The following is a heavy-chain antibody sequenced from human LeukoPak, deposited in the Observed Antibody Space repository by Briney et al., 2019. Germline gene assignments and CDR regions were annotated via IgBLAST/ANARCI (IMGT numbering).Heavy chain of an antibody. CDR3: ARDSSYDSSGYYRNDAFDI. J-gene: IGHJ3*02. CDR1: GYTFTSYG. D-gene: IGHD3-22*01. Sequence: GASVKVSCKASGYTFTSYGISWVRQAPGQGLEWMGWISAYNGNTNYAQKLQGRVTMTTDTSTSTAYMELRSLRSDDTAVYYCARDSSYDSSGYYRNDAFDIWGQGTMVTVSS. CDR2: ISAYNGNT. V-gene: IGHV1-18*01.